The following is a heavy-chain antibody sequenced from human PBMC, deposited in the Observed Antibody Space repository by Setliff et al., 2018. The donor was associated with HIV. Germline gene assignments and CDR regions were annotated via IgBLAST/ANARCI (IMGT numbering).Heavy chain of an antibody. CDR2: ISSSSSYI. D-gene: IGHD2-2*01. J-gene: IGHJ3*02. Sequence: GGSLRLSCAASGFTFSSYGMHWVRQAPGKGLEWVSSISSSSSYIYYADSVKGRFTISRDNAKNSLYLQMNSLRAEDTAVYYCAREVVPAADAFDIWGQGTMVTVSS. CDR1: GFTFSSYG. CDR3: AREVVPAADAFDI. V-gene: IGHV3-21*01.